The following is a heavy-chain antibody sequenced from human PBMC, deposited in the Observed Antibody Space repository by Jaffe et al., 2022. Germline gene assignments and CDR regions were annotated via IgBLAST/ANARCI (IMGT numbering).Heavy chain of an antibody. CDR2: LRSKANTA. CDR3: ARSHCSGGNCYADFDY. Sequence: EVQLVESGGGLVQPGGSLKLSCAASGFTFSGSAVHWVRQASGRGLEWVGRLRSKANTATYAASVKGRFTISRDDSENTAYLQMNSLQTEDTAVYYCARSHCSGGNCYADFDYWGQGTLVTVSS. V-gene: IGHV3-73*02. J-gene: IGHJ4*02. CDR1: GFTFSGSA. D-gene: IGHD2-15*01.